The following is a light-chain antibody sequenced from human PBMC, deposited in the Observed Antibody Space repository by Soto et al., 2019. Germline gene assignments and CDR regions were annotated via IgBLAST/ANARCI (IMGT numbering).Light chain of an antibody. CDR2: KAS. V-gene: IGKV1-5*03. CDR1: QSINSW. CDR3: QHYNSDSEA. J-gene: IGKJ1*01. Sequence: RVCFCXRASQSINSWLAWYQQKPGKAPKLLIYKASTLKSGVPSRFSCIGSGTEYTLAIRSRQPDGFATYYCQHYNSDSEAFGEGTKVDIK.